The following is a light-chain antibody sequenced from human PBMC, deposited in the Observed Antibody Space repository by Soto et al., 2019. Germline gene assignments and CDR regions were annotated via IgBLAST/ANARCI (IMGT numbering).Light chain of an antibody. V-gene: IGKV1-5*01. CDR2: DAS. CDR1: ESIRTW. J-gene: IGKJ1*01. Sequence: DIQMTQSPSTLSASIGDRVTITCRASESIRTWLAWYQHKPGKAPKFLIYDASSLESGVPSRFGGSGSGTEFTLTISSLQPDDFAIYYCQQYNNYPRTFGQGTKVDIK. CDR3: QQYNNYPRT.